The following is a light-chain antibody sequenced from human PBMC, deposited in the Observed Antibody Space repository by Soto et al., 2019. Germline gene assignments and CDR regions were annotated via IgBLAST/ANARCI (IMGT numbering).Light chain of an antibody. J-gene: IGKJ4*01. Sequence: IVLKQSPDTLSLSPGERATLSCRASQSVKNNYLAWYQQKPGQAPRFLIYDASSRATGIPDRFSGSGSGTDFTLTISRLEPEDFSVYYCQQYGSTPLTFGGGTHVDI. CDR1: QSVKNNY. CDR3: QQYGSTPLT. V-gene: IGKV3-20*01. CDR2: DAS.